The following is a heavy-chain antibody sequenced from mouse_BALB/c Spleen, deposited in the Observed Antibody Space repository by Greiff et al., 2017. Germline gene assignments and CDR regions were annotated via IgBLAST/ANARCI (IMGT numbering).Heavy chain of an antibody. J-gene: IGHJ3*01. CDR3: ARRIGNTGWFAY. V-gene: IGHV1-9*01. Sequence: QVQLQQSGAELMKPGASVKISCKATGYTFSSYWIEWVKQRPGHGLEWIGEILPGSGSTNYNEKFKGKATITADTSSNTAYMQLSSLTSEDSAVYYCARRIGNTGWFAYWGQGTLVTVSA. CDR2: ILPGSGST. CDR1: GYTFSSYW. D-gene: IGHD2-1*01.